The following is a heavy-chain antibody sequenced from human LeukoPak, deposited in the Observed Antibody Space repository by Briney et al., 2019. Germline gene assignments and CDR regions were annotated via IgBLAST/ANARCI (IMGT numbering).Heavy chain of an antibody. D-gene: IGHD5-12*01. CDR1: GGTFSSYA. CDR3: ACRRDGYNCPWPDY. V-gene: IGHV1-69*04. J-gene: IGHJ4*02. CDR2: IIPILGIA. Sequence: ASVKVSCKASGGTFSSYAISWVRQAPGQGLEWMGRIIPILGIANYAQKFQGRVTITADKSTSTAYMELSSLRSEDTAVYYCACRRDGYNCPWPDYWGQGTLVTVSS.